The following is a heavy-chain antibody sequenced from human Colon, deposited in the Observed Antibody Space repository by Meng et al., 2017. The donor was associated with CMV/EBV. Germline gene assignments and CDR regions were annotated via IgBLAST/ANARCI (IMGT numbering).Heavy chain of an antibody. V-gene: IGHV1-2*02. CDR1: GYTFNGYL. CDR3: ATFGGEFDY. Sequence: VACGDEGEAPGASVKVSCKTSGYTFNGYLMHWVRQAPGQGLEWMGWINPVTGDTSYAQKFQVRVTMTRDTSISTAYMELSSLRSDDTAVYYCATFGGEFDYWGQGTLVTVSS. D-gene: IGHD3-3*01. J-gene: IGHJ4*02. CDR2: INPVTGDT.